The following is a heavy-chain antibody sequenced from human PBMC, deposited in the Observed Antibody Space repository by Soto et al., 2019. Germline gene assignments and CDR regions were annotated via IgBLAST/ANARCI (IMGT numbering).Heavy chain of an antibody. CDR1: GYTFTIYG. V-gene: IGHV1-18*01. D-gene: IGHD1-26*01. CDR2: ISAYNGNT. CDR3: AIEVGAQVGAIFDY. J-gene: IGHJ4*02. Sequence: GASVKVSCKASGYTFTIYGISWVRQAPGQGLEWMGWISAYNGNTNYAQKLQGRVTMTTDTSTSTAYMELRSLRSDDTAVYYCAIEVGAQVGAIFDYWGQGTLVTVSS.